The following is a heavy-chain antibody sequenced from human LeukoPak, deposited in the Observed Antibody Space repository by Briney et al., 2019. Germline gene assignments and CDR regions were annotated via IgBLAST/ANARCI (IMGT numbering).Heavy chain of an antibody. J-gene: IGHJ5*02. Sequence: GGSVRLPFAASGFTDRSNYRSWVRQAPCRGRAWVSVIYSGGSTYYADSVKCRFTIYRHNSKNKRYLQMNSLRAEDTAVYYCARDRGRCSGGSCYSSVWFDPWGQGTLVTVSS. V-gene: IGHV3-53*01. CDR1: GFTDRSNY. CDR3: ARDRGRCSGGSCYSSVWFDP. CDR2: IYSGGST. D-gene: IGHD2-15*01.